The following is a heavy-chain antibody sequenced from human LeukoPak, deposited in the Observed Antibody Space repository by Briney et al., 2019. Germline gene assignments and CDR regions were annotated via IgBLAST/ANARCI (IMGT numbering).Heavy chain of an antibody. CDR1: GFTFSSYA. J-gene: IGHJ3*02. Sequence: PGGSLRLSCEASGFTFSSYAMSWVRQAPGKGLKWVSGITGSGSTSYADSVKGRFTISRDNSKNTLYLQMNSLRAEDTAVYYCAKGNCSSTSCYIAGAFDIWGRGTLVSVSS. D-gene: IGHD2-2*02. V-gene: IGHV3-23*01. CDR2: ITGSGST. CDR3: AKGNCSSTSCYIAGAFDI.